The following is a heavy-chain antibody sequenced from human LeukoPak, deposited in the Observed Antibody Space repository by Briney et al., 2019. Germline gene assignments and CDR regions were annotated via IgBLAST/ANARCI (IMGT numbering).Heavy chain of an antibody. CDR3: AREWSIAGFYDY. CDR2: INSDGSST. J-gene: IGHJ4*02. D-gene: IGHD6-6*01. V-gene: IGHV3-74*01. CDR1: GFTFSSYW. Sequence: PGGSLRLSCAASGFTFSSYWMHWVRQAPGKGLVWVSRINSDGSSTSYADSVKGRFTNSRDNAKNTLYLQMNSLRAEDTAVYYCAREWSIAGFYDYWGQGTLVTVSS.